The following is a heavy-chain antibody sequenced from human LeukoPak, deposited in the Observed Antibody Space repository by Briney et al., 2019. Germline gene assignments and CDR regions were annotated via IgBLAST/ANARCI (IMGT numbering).Heavy chain of an antibody. V-gene: IGHV4-34*01. CDR2: INHTGST. CDR1: GGPFSGYW. D-gene: IGHD3-22*01. Sequence: SETLSLTCAVYGGPFSGYWWTWIRQPPGKGLEWIGEINHTGSTNFNPSLMSRVTISVDMSKNQFSLNLSSVTAADTAVYYCARGPKYYYDSSGYYRFDYWGQGTLVTFSS. CDR3: ARGPKYYYDSSGYYRFDY. J-gene: IGHJ4*02.